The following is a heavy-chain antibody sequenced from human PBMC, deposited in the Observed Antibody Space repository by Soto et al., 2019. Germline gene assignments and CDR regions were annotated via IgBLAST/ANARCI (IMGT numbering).Heavy chain of an antibody. D-gene: IGHD3-22*01. CDR2: INPSGGST. V-gene: IGHV1-46*01. CDR1: GYTFTSYY. CDR3: AREGYYYDSSGYNDAFDI. Sequence: ASVKVSCKASGYTFTSYYMHWVRQAPGQGLEWMGIINPSGGSTSYAQKFQGRVTMTRDTSTSTVYMELSSLRSEDTAVYYCAREGYYYDSSGYNDAFDIWGQGTMVTVSS. J-gene: IGHJ3*02.